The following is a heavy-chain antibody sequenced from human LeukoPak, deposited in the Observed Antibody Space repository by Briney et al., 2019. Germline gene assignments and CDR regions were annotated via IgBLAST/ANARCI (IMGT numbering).Heavy chain of an antibody. CDR3: TTGSTMIVVVTLGAFDI. D-gene: IGHD3-22*01. CDR1: GFTFSNAW. J-gene: IGHJ3*02. V-gene: IGHV3-15*01. CDR2: IKSKTDGGTT. Sequence: GGSLRLSCAASGFTFSNAWMSWVCQAPGKGLEWVGRIKSKTDGGTTDYAAPVKGRFTISRDDSKNTLYLQMNSLKTEDTAVYYCTTGSTMIVVVTLGAFDIWGQGTMVTVSS.